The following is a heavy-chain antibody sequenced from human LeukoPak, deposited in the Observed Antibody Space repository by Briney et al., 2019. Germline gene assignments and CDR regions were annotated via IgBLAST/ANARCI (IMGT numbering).Heavy chain of an antibody. Sequence: GESLKISCQGSGYSFTNYWIGWVRQMPGKGLEWMGIIHPGNSETRYSPSFQGQVTISVDRSISTAYLQWSSLRASDTAMYYCASQVGATGGKGFDCWGQGTQVTVSS. CDR2: IHPGNSET. CDR3: ASQVGATGGKGFDC. D-gene: IGHD1-26*01. J-gene: IGHJ4*02. CDR1: GYSFTNYW. V-gene: IGHV5-51*01.